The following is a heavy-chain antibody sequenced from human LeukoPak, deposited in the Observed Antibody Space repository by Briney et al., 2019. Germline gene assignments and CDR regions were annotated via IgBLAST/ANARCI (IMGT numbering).Heavy chain of an antibody. V-gene: IGHV4-4*09. J-gene: IGHJ4*02. Sequence: SETLSLTCTVSGASLSSSYWSWIRQPPGKGLEWIGYISPSGGADYNPSLKSRVTTSLETSSNQFSLKLRSVTAADTAVYYCARTLDRAMGYYFDLWGQGTLVTVSS. CDR1: GASLSSSY. D-gene: IGHD5-18*01. CDR3: ARTLDRAMGYYFDL. CDR2: ISPSGGA.